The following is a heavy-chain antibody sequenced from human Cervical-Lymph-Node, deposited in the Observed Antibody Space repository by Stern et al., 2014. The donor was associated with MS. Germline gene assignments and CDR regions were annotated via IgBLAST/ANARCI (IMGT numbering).Heavy chain of an antibody. CDR2: IRQDGYDK. Sequence: EVQLVESGGGLVQPGGSLRLSWVASGFSFGTSWMSWVRQPPGRGLEWVANIRQDGYDKFYVDSVKGRFTISRDNARNSLYLQMNSLTFADTAVYYCARGGDEDYWYFDLWGRGTLVTVSS. V-gene: IGHV3-7*01. CDR1: GFSFGTSW. J-gene: IGHJ2*01. CDR3: ARGGDEDYWYFDL. D-gene: IGHD4-17*01.